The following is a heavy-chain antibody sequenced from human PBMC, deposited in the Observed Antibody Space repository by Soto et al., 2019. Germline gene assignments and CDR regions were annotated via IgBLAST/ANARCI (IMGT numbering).Heavy chain of an antibody. Sequence: QVQLQESGPGLVKPSQTLSLTCTVSGGSISSGGSSWSWSRQNPGKCLEWIGYISNSGSTYSSPPLTSRVILSVDTSKTQLALKLSSVTAADTAVYYCARIFLSLRYCSGGSCYSDRNHGMDVWGKWTTVTVSS. CDR1: GGSISSGGSS. V-gene: IGHV4-31*03. CDR2: ISNSGST. CDR3: ARIFLSLRYCSGGSCYSDRNHGMDV. J-gene: IGHJ6*04. D-gene: IGHD2-15*01.